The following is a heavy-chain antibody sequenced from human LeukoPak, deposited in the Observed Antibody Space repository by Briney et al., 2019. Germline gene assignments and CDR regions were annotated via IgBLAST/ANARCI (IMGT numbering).Heavy chain of an antibody. Sequence: KVSCKASGYTFTGYYMHWVRQAPGQGLEWMGIIYPGDSDTGYSPSFQGQVTISADKSISTAYLQWSSLKASDTAMYYCARHDRYCSGGSCYSFYMDVWGKGTTVTVSS. J-gene: IGHJ6*03. V-gene: IGHV5-51*01. D-gene: IGHD2-15*01. CDR2: IYPGDSDT. CDR3: ARHDRYCSGGSCYSFYMDV. CDR1: GYTFTGYY.